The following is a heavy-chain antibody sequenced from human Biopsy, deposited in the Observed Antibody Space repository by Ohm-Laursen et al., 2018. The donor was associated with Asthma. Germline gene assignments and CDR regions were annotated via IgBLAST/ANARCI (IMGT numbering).Heavy chain of an antibody. D-gene: IGHD2-8*01. J-gene: IGHJ5*01. CDR3: ARDLSGYCTSSACYGFDS. Sequence: TLSLTCTVSGGSLSSGPYYWSWVRQHPGKGLEWIGYINYGGSTFYSPSLESRVTVSVDTSKNQFSLKLSSVTAADTAVYYCARDLSGYCTSSACYGFDSWGQGTLVTVSS. CDR1: GGSLSSGPYY. V-gene: IGHV4-31*03. CDR2: INYGGST.